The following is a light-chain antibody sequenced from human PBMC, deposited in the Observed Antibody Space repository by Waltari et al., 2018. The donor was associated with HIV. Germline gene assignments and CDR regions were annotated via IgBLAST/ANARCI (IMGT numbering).Light chain of an antibody. CDR2: DAS. CDR3: QQRSNPIT. J-gene: IGKJ5*01. CDR1: QSVSRY. Sequence: DIVLTQSPATLSLSPGDRATLSCRASQSVSRYLAWYQQKPGQPPRRLIYDASNRATGIPARFSGSGSGTDFTLTSSSLEPEDFAVYYCQQRSNPITFGQGTRLEIK. V-gene: IGKV3-11*01.